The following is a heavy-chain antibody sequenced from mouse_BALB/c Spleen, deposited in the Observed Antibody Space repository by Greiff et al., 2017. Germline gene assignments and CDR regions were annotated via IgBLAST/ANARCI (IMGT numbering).Heavy chain of an antibody. V-gene: IGHV5-6-5*01. CDR3: ACRYYYGSSYWYFDV. J-gene: IGHJ1*01. Sequence: EVQRVESGGDLVKPGGSLKLSCAASGFTFSSYAMSWVRQTPEKRLEWVASISSGGSTTYPDSVKGRFTIFRDNARDILYMQMNSLRSEDTAMYYCACRYYYGSSYWYFDVWGAGTTVTVSA. CDR1: GFTFSSYA. D-gene: IGHD1-1*01. CDR2: ISSGGST.